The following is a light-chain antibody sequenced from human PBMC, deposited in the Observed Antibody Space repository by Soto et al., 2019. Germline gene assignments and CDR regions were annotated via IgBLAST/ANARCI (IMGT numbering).Light chain of an antibody. CDR2: DNN. Sequence: QSVLTQPPSVSAAPGQKVTISCSGSNSNIGNNYVSWYQHLPGTAPKLLIYDNNKRPSGIPDRFSGTKSGTSATLGIAALQTGDEAHYYCATWDSSLIAEVFGGGTKLTVL. J-gene: IGLJ2*01. CDR3: ATWDSSLIAEV. V-gene: IGLV1-51*01. CDR1: NSNIGNNY.